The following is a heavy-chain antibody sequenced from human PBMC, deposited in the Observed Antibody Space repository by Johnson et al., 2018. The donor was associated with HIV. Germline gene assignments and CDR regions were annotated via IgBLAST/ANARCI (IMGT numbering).Heavy chain of an antibody. D-gene: IGHD2/OR15-2a*01. CDR3: AKAIGDAFDI. V-gene: IGHV3-30*18. CDR2: ISYDGSNK. Sequence: VQLVESGGGLVQPGGSLRLSCAPSGFTFSTSVMHWVRQAPGKGLEWVAVISYDGSNKYYADSVKGRFTISRDNSKNTLYLQMNSLRAEDTAVYYCAKAIGDAFDIWGQGTMVTVSS. CDR1: GFTFSTSV. J-gene: IGHJ3*02.